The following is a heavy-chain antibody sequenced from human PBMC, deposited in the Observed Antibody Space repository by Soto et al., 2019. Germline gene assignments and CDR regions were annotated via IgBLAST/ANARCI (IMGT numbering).Heavy chain of an antibody. CDR3: ARDLIVGATPPDYFDY. J-gene: IGHJ4*02. CDR1: GYTFTSYG. D-gene: IGHD1-26*01. V-gene: IGHV1-18*01. CDR2: ISAYNGNT. Sequence: QVQLVQSGAEVKKSGASVKVSCKASGYTFTSYGISWVRQAPGQGLEWMGWISAYNGNTNYAQKLQGRGTRTTDTATSTADMELRSLRSDDTAVYYCARDLIVGATPPDYFDYWGQGTLVTVSS.